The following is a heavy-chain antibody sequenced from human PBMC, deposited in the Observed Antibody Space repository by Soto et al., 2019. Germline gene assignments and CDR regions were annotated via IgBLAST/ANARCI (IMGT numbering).Heavy chain of an antibody. CDR1: GFTFSNAW. CDR2: IKSKTDGGTT. D-gene: IGHD2-2*01. CDR3: TTVGRVVPAALYYYYYGMDV. J-gene: IGHJ6*02. V-gene: IGHV3-15*01. Sequence: EVQLVESGGGLVKPGGSLRLSCAASGFTFSNAWMSWVRQAPGKGLEWVGRIKSKTDGGTTDYAAPVKGRFTISRDDSTNTLYLQMNSLKTADTAVYYCTTVGRVVPAALYYYYYGMDVWCQGTTVTVSS.